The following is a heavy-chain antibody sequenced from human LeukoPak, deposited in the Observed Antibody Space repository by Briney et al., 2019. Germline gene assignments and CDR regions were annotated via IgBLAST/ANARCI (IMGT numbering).Heavy chain of an antibody. CDR2: IYSGGST. D-gene: IGHD3-22*01. CDR1: GFTVSSNY. CDR3: ARDTYYYDSSGYYVYYFDY. Sequence: PGGSLRLSCAASGFTVSSNYMSWVRQAPGKGLEWVSVIYSGGSTYYADSVKGRFTISRHNSKNTLYLQMNSLRAEDTAVYYCARDTYYYDSSGYYVYYFDYWGQGTLVTVSS. V-gene: IGHV3-53*04. J-gene: IGHJ4*02.